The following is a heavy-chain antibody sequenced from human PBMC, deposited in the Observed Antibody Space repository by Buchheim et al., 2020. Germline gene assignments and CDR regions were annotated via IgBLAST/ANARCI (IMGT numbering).Heavy chain of an antibody. CDR1: GYTFTSYY. CDR2: INPSGGST. D-gene: IGHD2-21*01. J-gene: IGHJ6*02. V-gene: IGHV1-46*01. CDR3: ARVEKDGHLLVSDLFYGMGV. Sequence: QVQLVQSGAEVKKPGASVKVSCKASGYTFTSYYMHWVRQAPGQGLEWMGIINPSGGSTSYAQKFQGRVTMTRDTSISTAYMELSRLRSDDTAVYYCARVEKDGHLLVSDLFYGMGVWGQGTT.